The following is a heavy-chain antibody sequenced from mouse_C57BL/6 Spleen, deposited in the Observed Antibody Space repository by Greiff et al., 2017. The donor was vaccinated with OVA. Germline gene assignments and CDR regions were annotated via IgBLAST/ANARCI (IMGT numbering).Heavy chain of an antibody. Sequence: QVQLQQSGAELVRPGASVKLSCKASGYTFTDYYINWVKQRPGQGLEWIARIYPGSGNTYYNEKFKGKATLTAEKSSSTAYMQLSSLTSEDSAVYFCARSYYYGSSPAMGYWGQGTSVTVSS. J-gene: IGHJ4*01. CDR3: ARSYYYGSSPAMGY. V-gene: IGHV1-76*01. CDR1: GYTFTDYY. CDR2: IYPGSGNT. D-gene: IGHD1-1*01.